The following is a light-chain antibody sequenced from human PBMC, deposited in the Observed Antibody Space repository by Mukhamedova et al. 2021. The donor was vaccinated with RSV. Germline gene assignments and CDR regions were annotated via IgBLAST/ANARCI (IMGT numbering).Light chain of an antibody. CDR2: SAS. Sequence: WYQRRVHGKAPKRLIYSASTLQSGVPSRFSGSGSGTEFTLTISSPQPEDFATYYCLQHNSYPRTFGQGTKVEIK. V-gene: IGKV1-17*01. CDR3: LQHNSYPRT. J-gene: IGKJ1*01.